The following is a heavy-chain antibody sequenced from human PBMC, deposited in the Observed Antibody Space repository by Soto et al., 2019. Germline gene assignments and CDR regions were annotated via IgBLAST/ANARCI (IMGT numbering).Heavy chain of an antibody. V-gene: IGHV4-31*03. Sequence: QVQLQESGPGLVKPSQTLSLTCTVSGGSISSGGYYWSWIRQHPGKGLEWIGYIYYSGSTYYNPSLKTRVTISADTSKNQFALKLRSVTAADTAVYYCARTGYYYEADSWGQGTLVTVSS. CDR1: GGSISSGGYY. D-gene: IGHD3-22*01. CDR3: ARTGYYYEADS. J-gene: IGHJ4*02. CDR2: IYYSGST.